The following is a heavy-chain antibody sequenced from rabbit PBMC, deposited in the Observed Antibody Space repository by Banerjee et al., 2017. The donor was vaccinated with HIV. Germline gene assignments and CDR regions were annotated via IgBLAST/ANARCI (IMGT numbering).Heavy chain of an antibody. J-gene: IGHJ6*01. D-gene: IGHD1-1*01. CDR1: GIDFSRSFW. V-gene: IGHV1S45*01. Sequence: QEQLEESGGDLVKPEGSLTLTCKASGIDFSRSFWISWVRQTPGKGLEWIGCIYAGSSGSTYYASWAKGRFTISKTSSTTVTLQMTSLTAADTATYFCARRGAGGYDTRGGAYDLWGQGTLVTVS. CDR2: IYAGSSGST. CDR3: ARRGAGGYDTRGGAYDL.